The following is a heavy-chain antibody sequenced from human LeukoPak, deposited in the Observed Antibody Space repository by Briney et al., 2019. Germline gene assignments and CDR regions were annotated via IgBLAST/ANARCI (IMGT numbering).Heavy chain of an antibody. J-gene: IGHJ4*02. CDR3: ARAEYGSGSYFGY. CDR1: GGPISSHY. CDR2: IYCSGST. Sequence: SETLSLTCTVSGGPISSHYWSWIRQPPGKGLGGLGYIYCSGSTNYNPSLKSRVTISVDTSKNQFSLKLSSVTAADTAVYYCARAEYGSGSYFGYWGQGTLVTVSS. D-gene: IGHD3-10*01. V-gene: IGHV4-59*11.